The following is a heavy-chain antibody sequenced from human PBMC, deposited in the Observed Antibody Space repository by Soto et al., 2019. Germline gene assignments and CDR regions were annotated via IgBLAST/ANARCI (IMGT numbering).Heavy chain of an antibody. J-gene: IGHJ4*02. Sequence: QVQLVESGGGVVQPGRSLRLSCAVSGFIFSSYVMHWVRQAPDKGLEWVAGISYDGSNKYYADSVKGRFTISRDNSKNTLYLQMNSLRAEDTAVYYCARDFGGYNYALDYWGQGTLVTVSS. D-gene: IGHD5-18*01. CDR3: ARDFGGYNYALDY. CDR1: GFIFSSYV. V-gene: IGHV3-30-3*01. CDR2: ISYDGSNK.